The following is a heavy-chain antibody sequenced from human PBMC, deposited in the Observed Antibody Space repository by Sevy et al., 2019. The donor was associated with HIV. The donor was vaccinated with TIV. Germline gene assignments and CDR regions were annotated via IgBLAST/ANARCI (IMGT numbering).Heavy chain of an antibody. D-gene: IGHD4-4*01. J-gene: IGHJ6*02. CDR3: ARDRVVHNDYIFVAYYYGMDV. CDR1: GFAVSDNC. Sequence: GGSLRLSCAVSGFAVSDNCMSWVRQSPGKGLKWVSVIFSGGRTSYADSVKGRFTVSRDGSKNTLYLQMDNLRAEDTATYYCARDRVVHNDYIFVAYYYGMDVWGQGTTVTVSS. V-gene: IGHV3-53*01. CDR2: IFSGGRT.